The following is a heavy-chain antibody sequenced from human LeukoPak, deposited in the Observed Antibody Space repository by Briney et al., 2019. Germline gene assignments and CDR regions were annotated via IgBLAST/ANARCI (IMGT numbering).Heavy chain of an antibody. Sequence: ASVKVSCKASGYTFTSYYVHWVRQAPGQGLEWMGIINPSGVNTNYAQKFQGRVTMTRDMSTSTVYMDLSSLRSEDTAVYYCALIAAVGRGDYWGQGTLVTVSS. D-gene: IGHD6-13*01. CDR3: ALIAAVGRGDY. V-gene: IGHV1-46*01. CDR2: INPSGVNT. J-gene: IGHJ4*02. CDR1: GYTFTSYY.